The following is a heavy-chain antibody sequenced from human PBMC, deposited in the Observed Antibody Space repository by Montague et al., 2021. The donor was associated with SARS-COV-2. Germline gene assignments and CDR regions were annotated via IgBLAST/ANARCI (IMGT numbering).Heavy chain of an antibody. CDR3: ARESGYSSGWRYYYGMDV. Sequence: SETLSLTCTVSGGSISNYYWTWIRQPAGEGLEWIGRLYTSGSTTYNPSLKSRVTMSVDTSKNQFSLNVTSVTAADTAIYYCARESGYSSGWRYYYGMDVWGQGTTVTVS. CDR2: LYTSGST. V-gene: IGHV4-4*07. D-gene: IGHD6-19*01. CDR1: GGSISNYY. J-gene: IGHJ6*02.